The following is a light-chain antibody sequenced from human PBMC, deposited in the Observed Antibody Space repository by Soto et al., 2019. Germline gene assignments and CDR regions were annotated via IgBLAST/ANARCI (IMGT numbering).Light chain of an antibody. J-gene: IGKJ5*01. V-gene: IGKV1D-13*01. CDR3: QQLKNFPPTP. Sequence: AIQLTQSPSSLSASVGDRVTITCRAGQGISSALAWYQQKPGKPPNLLIYDASTLQGGVPSRFSGSGSGTNFTLTISPLQPKIFPIYYCQQLKNFPPTPFGKGTRRE. CDR1: QGISSA. CDR2: DAS.